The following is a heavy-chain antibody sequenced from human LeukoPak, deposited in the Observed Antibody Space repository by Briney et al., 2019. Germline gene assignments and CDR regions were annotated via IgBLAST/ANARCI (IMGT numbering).Heavy chain of an antibody. D-gene: IGHD3-3*01. CDR1: GGSFSGYY. V-gene: IGHV4-34*01. CDR2: INHSGST. CDR3: ARASNPTYYDFWSGYYGY. Sequence: PSETLSLTCAVYGGSFSGYYWSWIRQPPGEGLEWIGEINHSGSTNYNPSLKSRVTISVDTSKNQFSLKLSSVTAADTAVYYCARASNPTYYDFWSGYYGYWGQGTLVTVSS. J-gene: IGHJ4*02.